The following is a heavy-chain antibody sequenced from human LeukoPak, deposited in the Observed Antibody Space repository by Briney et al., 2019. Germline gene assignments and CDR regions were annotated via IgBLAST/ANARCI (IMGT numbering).Heavy chain of an antibody. V-gene: IGHV1-2*02. CDR3: AREGVSGDAFDI. D-gene: IGHD2-8*01. J-gene: IGHJ3*02. CDR2: INPNSGGT. CDR1: GYTFTGYD. Sequence: ASVKVSCKASGYTFTGYDMHWVRQAPGQGLEWMGWINPNSGGTNYAQKFQGRVTMTRDTSISTAYMELSRLRSDDTAVYYCAREGVSGDAFDIWGQGTMVTVSS.